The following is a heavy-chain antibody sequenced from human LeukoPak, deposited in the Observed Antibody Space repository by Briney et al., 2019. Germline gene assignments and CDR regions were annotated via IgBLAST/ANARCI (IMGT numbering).Heavy chain of an antibody. CDR3: AKAEYGGNYKPFDF. CDR2: VSGDGGTT. CDR1: GFTFDDYA. Sequence: GGSLRLSCAASGFTFDDYAMHWVRQPPGKGLEWVSLVSGDGGTTYYADSVKGRFTISRDNIKNSLYLYLDSLGAEDTAFYYCAKAEYGGNYKPFDFWGQGTLVTVSS. J-gene: IGHJ4*02. D-gene: IGHD4-23*01. V-gene: IGHV3-43*02.